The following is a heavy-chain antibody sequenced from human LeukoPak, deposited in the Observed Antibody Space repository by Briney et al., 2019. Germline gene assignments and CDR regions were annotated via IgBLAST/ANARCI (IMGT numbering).Heavy chain of an antibody. D-gene: IGHD6-19*01. CDR1: GFTFDDYG. CDR3: AKEPVAGNFDY. V-gene: IGHV3-9*01. J-gene: IGHJ4*02. Sequence: GGSLRLSCAASGFTFDDYGMSWVRQAPGKGLEWVSGISWNSGSIGYADSVKGRFTISRDNAKNSLYLQMNSLRAEDTALYYCAKEPVAGNFDYWGQGTLVTVSS. CDR2: ISWNSGSI.